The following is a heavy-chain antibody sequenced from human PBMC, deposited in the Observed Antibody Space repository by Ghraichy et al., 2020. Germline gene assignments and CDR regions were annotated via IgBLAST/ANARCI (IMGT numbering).Heavy chain of an antibody. CDR3: ARSKYYDILTGYYVGGDMDV. CDR1: GGSISSYY. D-gene: IGHD3-9*01. V-gene: IGHV4-4*07. Sequence: SETLSLTCTVSGGSISSYYWSWIRQPAGKGLEWIGRIYTSGSTNYNPSLKSRVTMSVDTSKNQFSLKLSSVTAADTAVYYCARSKYYDILTGYYVGGDMDVWGQGTTVTVSS. J-gene: IGHJ6*02. CDR2: IYTSGST.